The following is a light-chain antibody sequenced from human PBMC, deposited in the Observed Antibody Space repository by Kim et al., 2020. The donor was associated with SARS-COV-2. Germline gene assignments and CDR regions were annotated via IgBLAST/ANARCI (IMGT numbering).Light chain of an antibody. Sequence: SSELTQPPSVSVSPGQTASITCSGDQLGDKYVCWYQQRPGQSPVLVIYQDKNRPSVIPERFSGSNSGNTATLTISGTQAMDEADYYCQAWDTTVVFGGGT. CDR2: QDK. V-gene: IGLV3-1*01. CDR3: QAWDTTVV. CDR1: QLGDKY. J-gene: IGLJ2*01.